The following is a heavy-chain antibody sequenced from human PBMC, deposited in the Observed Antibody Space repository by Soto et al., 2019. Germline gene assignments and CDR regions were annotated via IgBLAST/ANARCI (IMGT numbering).Heavy chain of an antibody. CDR1: GFTFSSYA. D-gene: IGHD5-18*01. CDR3: AGDVGPQRGDNYAFTY. J-gene: IGHJ4*02. Sequence: QVQLVESGGGVVQPGRSLRLSCAASGFTFSSYAMHWVRQAPGKGLEWVAVISYDGSSKYYADSLKGRLSISRDNFKNTLFLQMNSMRAEDTAVYYCAGDVGPQRGDNYAFTYWGQGTLVTVSS. CDR2: ISYDGSSK. V-gene: IGHV3-30-3*01.